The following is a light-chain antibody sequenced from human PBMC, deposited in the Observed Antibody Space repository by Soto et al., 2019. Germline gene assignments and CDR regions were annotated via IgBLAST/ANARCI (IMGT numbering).Light chain of an antibody. CDR2: DVT. CDR3: SSYTNTGTLV. CDR1: SSDVGAYNY. J-gene: IGLJ2*01. Sequence: QSALTQPASVSGSPGQSITISCTGTSSDVGAYNYVSWYLQHPGKAPKRLIYDVTDRPSGVSNRFSGSKSGNTASLTISGLQAEDEADYYCSSYTNTGTLVFGGGTKLTVL. V-gene: IGLV2-14*01.